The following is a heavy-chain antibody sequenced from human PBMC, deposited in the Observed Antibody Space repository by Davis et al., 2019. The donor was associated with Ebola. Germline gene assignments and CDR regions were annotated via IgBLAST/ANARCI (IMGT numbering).Heavy chain of an antibody. CDR2: YYYTGIT. J-gene: IGHJ4*02. D-gene: IGHD3-22*01. V-gene: IGHV4-30-4*07. CDR1: GGFVSSGGYS. Sequence: LRLSCAVSGGFVSSGGYSWSWIRQPPGKGLEWIGYYYYTGITYYNPSLKSRVTISVDTSKNQFSLKLSSVTAADTAVYYCARGDSYYDPSGYYAGPEAPDHWGQGTLVSVSS. CDR3: ARGDSYYDPSGYYAGPEAPDH.